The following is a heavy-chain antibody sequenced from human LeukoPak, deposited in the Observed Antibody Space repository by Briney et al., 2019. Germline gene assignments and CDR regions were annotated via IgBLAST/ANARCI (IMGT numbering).Heavy chain of an antibody. D-gene: IGHD2-2*01. J-gene: IGHJ2*01. CDR3: ARGQDYCSSTSCYLYFDL. V-gene: IGHV3-21*01. CDR1: GFTFSSYS. Sequence: GGSLRLSCAASGFTFSSYSMNWVRQAPGKGLEWVSSISSSSSYIYYADSVKGRFTISRDNAKNSLYLQMNSLRAEDTAVYYCARGQDYCSSTSCYLYFDLWGRGTLVTVSS. CDR2: ISSSSSYI.